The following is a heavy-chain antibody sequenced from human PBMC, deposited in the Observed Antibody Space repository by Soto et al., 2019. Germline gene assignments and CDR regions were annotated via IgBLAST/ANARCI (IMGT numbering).Heavy chain of an antibody. CDR1: GGTFSSYA. D-gene: IGHD2-2*01. J-gene: IGHJ6*02. V-gene: IGHV1-69*01. CDR2: IIPIFGTA. CDR3: ASRGYFSSTSCPYYYYYGMDV. Sequence: QVQLVQSGAEVKKPGSSVKVSCKASGGTFSSYAISWVRQAPGQGLEWMGGIIPIFGTANYAQKFQGRVTITADESTSTAYMELSSLRSEDTAVYYCASRGYFSSTSCPYYYYYGMDVWGQGTTVTVSS.